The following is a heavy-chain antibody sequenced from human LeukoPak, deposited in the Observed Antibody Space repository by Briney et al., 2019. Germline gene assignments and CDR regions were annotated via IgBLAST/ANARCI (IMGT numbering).Heavy chain of an antibody. CDR3: ASSKTNGDSSGWYAWFDP. Sequence: PSETLSLTCTVSGGSISSYYWSWIRQPPGKGLEWIGYIYYSGSTKYNPSLKSRVSISVDTSKNQFFLKLSSATAADTAVYYCASSKTNGDSSGWYAWFDPWGQGALVTVSS. D-gene: IGHD6-19*01. V-gene: IGHV4-59*01. CDR1: GGSISSYY. J-gene: IGHJ5*02. CDR2: IYYSGST.